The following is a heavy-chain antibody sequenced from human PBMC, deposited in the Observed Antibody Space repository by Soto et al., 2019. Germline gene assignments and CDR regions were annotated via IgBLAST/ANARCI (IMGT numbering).Heavy chain of an antibody. D-gene: IGHD2-21*02. CDR1: GYTFTSYA. J-gene: IGHJ4*02. CDR2: INAGNGNT. CDR3: AGSIVLVTALDY. Sequence: QVQLVQSGAEEKKPGASVKVSCKASGYTFTSYAMHWVRQAPGQRLEWMGWINAGNGNTKYSQKFQGRVTITRDTSASTAYMERSSLRSEDTAVYYCAGSIVLVTALDYWGQGTLVTVSS. V-gene: IGHV1-3*05.